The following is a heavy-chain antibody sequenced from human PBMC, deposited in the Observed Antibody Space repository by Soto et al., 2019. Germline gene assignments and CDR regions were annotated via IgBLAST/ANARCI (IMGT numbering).Heavy chain of an antibody. CDR3: ARDLGQQLFDY. J-gene: IGHJ4*02. CDR1: GYTFSSYG. CDR2: ISAYNGNT. D-gene: IGHD6-13*01. V-gene: IGHV1-18*01. Sequence: QVQLVQYGAEVKKPGASEKVSCKASGYTFSSYGISWVRQAPGQGLEWMGWISAYNGNTKYAQKLQGRDTMTTDTSTSTAYMALRSLRSDDTAVYYWARDLGQQLFDYWGQGTLVTVSS.